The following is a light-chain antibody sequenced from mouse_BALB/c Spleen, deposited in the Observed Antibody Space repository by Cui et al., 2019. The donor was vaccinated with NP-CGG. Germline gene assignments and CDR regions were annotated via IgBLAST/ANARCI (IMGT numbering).Light chain of an antibody. V-gene: IGLV1*01. CDR3: ALWYSNHWV. CDR1: TGAVTTSNY. CDR2: GTN. J-gene: IGLJ1*01. Sequence: VTQVSALITSPGGTVTLTCRSSTGAVTTSNYANWVQEKPDHLFTGLIGGTNNRVPGVPARFSGSLIGDKAALTITGAQTEDETIYFCALWYSNHWVFGGGTKLTVL.